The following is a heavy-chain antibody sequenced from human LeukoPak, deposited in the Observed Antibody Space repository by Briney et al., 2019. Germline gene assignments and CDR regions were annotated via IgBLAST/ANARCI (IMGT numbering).Heavy chain of an antibody. CDR1: GGSISSGGYY. V-gene: IGHV4-30-2*01. CDR2: IYHSGST. CDR3: ARGIVVVPAAAYFDY. Sequence: SETLSLTCTVSGGSISSGGYYWSWIRQPPGKGLEWIGYIYHSGSTYYNPSLKSRVTISVDRSKNQFSLKLSSVTAADTAVYYCARGIVVVPAAAYFDYWGQGTLVTVSS. J-gene: IGHJ4*02. D-gene: IGHD2-2*01.